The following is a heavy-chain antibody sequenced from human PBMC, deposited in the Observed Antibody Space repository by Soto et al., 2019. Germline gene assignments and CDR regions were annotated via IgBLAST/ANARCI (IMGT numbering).Heavy chain of an antibody. CDR3: AKDGPDSSGRWGFDY. CDR1: GFTFSSYA. V-gene: IGHV3-23*01. CDR2: ISYSGGST. Sequence: EVQLLESGGGLVQPGGSLRLSCAASGFTFSSYAMSWVRQAPGKGLEWVSAISYSGGSTYYADSVKGRFTISRDKSKNTLYLQMDSVRAEDTAVYYCAKDGPDSSGRWGFDYWGQGTLVTVSS. D-gene: IGHD3-22*01. J-gene: IGHJ4*02.